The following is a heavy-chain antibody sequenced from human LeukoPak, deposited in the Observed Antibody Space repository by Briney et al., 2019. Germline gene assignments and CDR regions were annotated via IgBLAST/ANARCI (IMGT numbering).Heavy chain of an antibody. D-gene: IGHD3-16*01. V-gene: IGHV3-33*01. J-gene: IGHJ5*02. Sequence: GSLRLSCAASGVTFSSYGMHWVRQAPGKGLEWVAVIWYDGSNKYYADSVKGRFTISRDNSKNTLYLQMNSLRAEDTAVYYCARDYAGENWFDPWGQGTLVTVSS. CDR2: IWYDGSNK. CDR3: ARDYAGENWFDP. CDR1: GVTFSSYG.